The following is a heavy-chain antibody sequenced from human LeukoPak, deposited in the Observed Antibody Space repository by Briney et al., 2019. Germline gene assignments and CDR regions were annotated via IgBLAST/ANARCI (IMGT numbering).Heavy chain of an antibody. V-gene: IGHV4-39*07. CDR2: IYYSGST. Sequence: SETLSLTCTVSGGSISSSRYYWGWIRQPPGKGLEWIVSIYYSGSTYYNPSLKSRVTISADTSKNQFSLKLSSVTAADTAVYYCARSSGVATGFDPWGQGTLVTVSS. CDR1: GGSISSSRYY. J-gene: IGHJ5*02. D-gene: IGHD3-3*01. CDR3: ARSSGVATGFDP.